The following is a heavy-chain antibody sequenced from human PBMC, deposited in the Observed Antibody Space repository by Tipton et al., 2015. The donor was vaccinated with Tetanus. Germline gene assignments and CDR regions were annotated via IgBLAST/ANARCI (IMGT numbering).Heavy chain of an antibody. CDR1: GDFITSTSYY. V-gene: IGHV4-39*01. Sequence: TLSLTCTVSGDFITSTSYYWGWIRQAPGKGLEWIGAVENGGTAYYNPSLRSRVTISRDTSKNQVSLRLTSVTAADTATYYCARHVLALARVDPPDSWGQGTLVTVSS. D-gene: IGHD3-10*01. CDR2: VENGGTA. J-gene: IGHJ4*02. CDR3: ARHVLALARVDPPDS.